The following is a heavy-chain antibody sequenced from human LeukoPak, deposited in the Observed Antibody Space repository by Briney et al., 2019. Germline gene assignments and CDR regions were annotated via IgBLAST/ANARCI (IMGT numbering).Heavy chain of an antibody. CDR3: ARGLQWELPLAY. CDR2: ISGSAGST. D-gene: IGHD1-26*01. CDR1: GFTFTSYA. Sequence: GGSLRLSCAASGFTFTSYAMNWVRQAPGKGLEWVSTISGSAGSTYYADSVKGRFTISRDNSKSTLNLQMNSLRAEDTALYYCARGLQWELPLAYWGQGILVTVSS. J-gene: IGHJ4*02. V-gene: IGHV3-23*01.